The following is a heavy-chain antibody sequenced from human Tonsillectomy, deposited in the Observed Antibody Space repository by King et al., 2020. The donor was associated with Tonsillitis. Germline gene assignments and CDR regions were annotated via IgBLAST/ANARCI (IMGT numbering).Heavy chain of an antibody. J-gene: IGHJ4*02. Sequence: VQLVESGGGLVQPGGSLRLSCAASGFPFSSYSMSWVRQAPGKGLVWVSAISGSGGYTYYSDSVKGRFTISRDNSKNTLYLQMNSLRAEDTAVYYCAKGITYSDYWGQGTLVTVSS. CDR2: ISGSGGYT. CDR1: GFPFSSYS. CDR3: AKGITYSDY. D-gene: IGHD1-14*01. V-gene: IGHV3-23*04.